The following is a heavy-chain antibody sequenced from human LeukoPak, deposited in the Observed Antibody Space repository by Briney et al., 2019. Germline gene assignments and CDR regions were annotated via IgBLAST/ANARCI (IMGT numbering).Heavy chain of an antibody. CDR1: GFTFSSYA. CDR2: ISGSGSHT. J-gene: IGHJ6*02. D-gene: IGHD3-10*01. V-gene: IGHV3-23*01. Sequence: PGGSLRLSCAASGFTFSSYAMSWVRQAPGKGLEWVSAISGSGSHTYYADSVKGRFTISRDNSKNTLYLQMNSLRAEDTAVYYCAKDRRFDGSGSYPRYYYGMDVWGQGPTVTVSS. CDR3: AKDRRFDGSGSYPRYYYGMDV.